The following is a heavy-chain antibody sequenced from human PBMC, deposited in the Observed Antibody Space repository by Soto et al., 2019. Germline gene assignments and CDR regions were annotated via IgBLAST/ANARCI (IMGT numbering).Heavy chain of an antibody. J-gene: IGHJ4*02. CDR1: GFTFSGHG. CDR2: IWYDGSRE. V-gene: IGHV3-33*01. Sequence: QVQLAESGGGVVQPGRSLRLSCAASGFTFSGHGMHWVRQAPGKGLEWVALIWYDGSRENYIDSVKGRFTISRDNSKNTMYLQMNSLRAEDTAVYYCARFTGSNSAGTLDYWGQGTLVTVSS. D-gene: IGHD1-26*01. CDR3: ARFTGSNSAGTLDY.